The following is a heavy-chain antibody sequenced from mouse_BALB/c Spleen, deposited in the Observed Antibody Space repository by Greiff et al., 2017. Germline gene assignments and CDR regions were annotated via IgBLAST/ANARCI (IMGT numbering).Heavy chain of an antibody. V-gene: IGHV1S12*01. CDR1: GYTFTSYY. J-gene: IGHJ3*01. Sequence: QVQLKHSGPELVKPGASVKISCKASGYTFTSYYIHWVKQRPGQGLEWIGYIYPRDGSTNYNEKFKGKATLTADTSSSTAYMQLSSLTSEDSAVYFCARSRGSRWFAYWGQGTLVTVSA. CDR2: IYPRDGST. CDR3: ARSRGSRWFAY.